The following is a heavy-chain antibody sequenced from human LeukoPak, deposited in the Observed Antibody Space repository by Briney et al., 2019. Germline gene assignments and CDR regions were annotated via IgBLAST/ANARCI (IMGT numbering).Heavy chain of an antibody. J-gene: IGHJ4*02. D-gene: IGHD6-6*01. Sequence: PSETLSLTCTVSGGSISSSSYYWGWIRQPPGKGLEWTGSIYYSGSTYYNPSLKSRVTISVDTSKNQFSLKVSSVTAADTAVYYCARLGEYSSSSWGRFDYWGQGTLVTVSS. CDR2: IYYSGST. CDR1: GGSISSSSYY. V-gene: IGHV4-39*01. CDR3: ARLGEYSSSSWGRFDY.